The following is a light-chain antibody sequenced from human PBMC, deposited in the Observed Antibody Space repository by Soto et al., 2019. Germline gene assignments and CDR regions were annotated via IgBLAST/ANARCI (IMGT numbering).Light chain of an antibody. CDR2: DVS. Sequence: QSVLTQPASVSGSPGQSITISCTGTSNDVGGYNYVSWYQQHPGKAPKLMIYDVSNRPSGVSNRFSGSKSDNTASLTISGLQAEDEADYYCSSYTSNNTLVLFGGGTKLTVL. CDR1: SNDVGGYNY. J-gene: IGLJ2*01. CDR3: SSYTSNNTLVL. V-gene: IGLV2-14*03.